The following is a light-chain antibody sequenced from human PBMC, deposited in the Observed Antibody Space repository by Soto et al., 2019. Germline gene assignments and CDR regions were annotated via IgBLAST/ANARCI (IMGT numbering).Light chain of an antibody. CDR1: QSVGSSY. V-gene: IGKV3-20*01. CDR3: QQYGSLYT. Sequence: EIVLTQSPGTLSLSPGERATLSCRASQSVGSSYLAWYQQKPGQAPRLLIYGASSRATGTPDRFSGSGSGTDFTLTISRLEPDDFAVYYWQQYGSLYTFGQGTKLEIK. CDR2: GAS. J-gene: IGKJ2*01.